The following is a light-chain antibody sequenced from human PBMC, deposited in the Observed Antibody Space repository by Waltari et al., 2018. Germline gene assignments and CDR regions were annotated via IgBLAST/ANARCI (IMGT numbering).Light chain of an antibody. CDR3: QQANNFPRT. Sequence: IQMTQTPSSVSASEGDRVTITCRASQDIITLLAWYQQKPGKAPKLLIYAASSLQGGVPSRFSGSGSGTDFTLTISDLQPEDVATYYCQQANNFPRTFGQGTRVEIK. J-gene: IGKJ1*01. V-gene: IGKV1-12*01. CDR2: AAS. CDR1: QDIITL.